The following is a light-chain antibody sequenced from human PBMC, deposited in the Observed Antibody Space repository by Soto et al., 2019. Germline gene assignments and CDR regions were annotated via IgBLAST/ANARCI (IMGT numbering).Light chain of an antibody. CDR3: VLYMGSGIWV. CDR1: SGPVSTTYY. Sequence: QTVVTQEPSFSVSPGRTVTLTCGLSSGPVSTTYYPSWYQQTPGQAPRTLMYSTNSRSSGVPDRFSGSILGDKAALTITGAQADDESDYYCVLYMGSGIWVFGGGTQLTVL. CDR2: STN. V-gene: IGLV8-61*01. J-gene: IGLJ3*02.